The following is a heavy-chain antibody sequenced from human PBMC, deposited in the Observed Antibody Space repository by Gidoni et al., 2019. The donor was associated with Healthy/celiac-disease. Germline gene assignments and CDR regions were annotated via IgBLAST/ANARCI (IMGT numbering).Heavy chain of an antibody. CDR1: GFTFSSYG. D-gene: IGHD5-12*01. V-gene: IGHV3-33*01. Sequence: QVQLVESGGGVVQPGRSLRLSCAASGFTFSSYGMHWVRQAPGKGLEWVAVIWYDGSNKYYADSVKGRFTISRDNSKNTLYLQMNSLRAEDTAVYYCARGKDRDGYRTDAFDIWGQGTMVTVSS. CDR2: IWYDGSNK. CDR3: ARGKDRDGYRTDAFDI. J-gene: IGHJ3*02.